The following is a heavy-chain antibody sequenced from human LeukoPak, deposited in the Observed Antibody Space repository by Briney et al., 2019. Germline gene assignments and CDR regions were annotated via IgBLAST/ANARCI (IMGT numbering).Heavy chain of an antibody. D-gene: IGHD3-10*01. CDR3: ARALGRAPSMVRGVRNYGMDV. CDR2: MNPNSGNT. J-gene: IGHJ6*02. V-gene: IGHV1-8*01. Sequence: ASVKVSCKASGYTFTSYDINWVRQATGQGLEWMGWMNPNSGNTGYAQKFQGRVTMTRNTSISTAYMELSSLRSEGTAVYYCARALGRAPSMVRGVRNYGMDVWGQGTTVTVSS. CDR1: GYTFTSYD.